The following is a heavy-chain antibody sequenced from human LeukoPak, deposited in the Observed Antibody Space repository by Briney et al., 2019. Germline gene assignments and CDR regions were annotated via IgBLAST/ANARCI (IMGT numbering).Heavy chain of an antibody. CDR1: GFTFSTYA. CDR2: ISGSDT. CDR3: ARSLNRGYSYGDAFGM. V-gene: IGHV3-23*01. Sequence: GRSLRLSCAASGFTFSTYAMNWVRQAPGKWMEWVSVISGSDTFYADTVKGRFTISRDISKNTLYMQMNTPRAEDTSVYFYARSLNRGYSYGDAFGMWGQGTMVTISS. D-gene: IGHD5-18*01. J-gene: IGHJ3*02.